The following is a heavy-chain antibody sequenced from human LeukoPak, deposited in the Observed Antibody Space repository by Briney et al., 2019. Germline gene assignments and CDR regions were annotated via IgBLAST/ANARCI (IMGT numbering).Heavy chain of an antibody. J-gene: IGHJ6*02. CDR3: AKDMGPEVGAPPSAYYYGMDV. CDR2: ISGNSGSI. V-gene: IGHV3-9*01. Sequence: GGSLRLSCSASRFTFDDYAMHWVRQAQGKGLEWVSGISGNSGSIAYADSVKGRFTISRDNAKNSLYLQINSLRAEDTALYYCAKDMGPEVGAPPSAYYYGMDVWGQGTTVTVSS. CDR1: RFTFDDYA. D-gene: IGHD1-26*01.